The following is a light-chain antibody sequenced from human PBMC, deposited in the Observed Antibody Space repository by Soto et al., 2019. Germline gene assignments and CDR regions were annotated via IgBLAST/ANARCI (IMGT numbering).Light chain of an antibody. CDR2: GAS. V-gene: IGKV3-15*01. J-gene: IGKJ2*01. Sequence: EIVMTQSPATLSVSLGERVTLSCRASQSVSSNLAWYQQKPGQAPRLLIYGASTRATGIPARFSGSGSGTEFTLTISSLQSEDFAVYYCQQYHNWPPFTFGQGTKLEIK. CDR1: QSVSSN. CDR3: QQYHNWPPFT.